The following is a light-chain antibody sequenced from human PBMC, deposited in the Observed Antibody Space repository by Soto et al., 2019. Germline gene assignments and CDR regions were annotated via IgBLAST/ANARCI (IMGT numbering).Light chain of an antibody. J-gene: IGLJ2*01. CDR2: SNA. Sequence: QSVLTQPPSASGTPGQRVTISWSGSSPNIGSNRVNGYQQLPGTAPKLLIYSNAQRPSGVPGRFSGSKSGTSASLAIGGQQSEDEADYLCASWYASLNAVVFGGGTKLTVL. CDR3: ASWYASLNAVV. V-gene: IGLV1-44*01. CDR1: SPNIGSNR.